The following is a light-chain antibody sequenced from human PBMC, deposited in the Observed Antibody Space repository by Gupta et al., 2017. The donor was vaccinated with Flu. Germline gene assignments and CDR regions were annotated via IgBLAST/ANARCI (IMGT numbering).Light chain of an antibody. CDR3: SSYTSTSTFYV. CDR1: SNDVGRSDS. Sequence: SALTQPASVSGSPGPSITISCSGTSNDVGRSDSVSWYQQSPGKAPKLLIYDVSSRPSGVSSRFSGSKSGNSASLTISGLQAEDETDYFCSSYTSTSTFYVFGTGTKVTVL. V-gene: IGLV2-14*03. CDR2: DVS. J-gene: IGLJ1*01.